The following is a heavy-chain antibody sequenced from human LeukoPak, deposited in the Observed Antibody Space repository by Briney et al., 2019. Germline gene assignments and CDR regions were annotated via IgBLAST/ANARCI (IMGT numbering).Heavy chain of an antibody. CDR3: ARGRFIAGTTAYYFDY. J-gene: IGHJ4*02. D-gene: IGHD1-26*01. CDR2: IYYSGST. V-gene: IGHV4-39*01. CDR1: GGSISSSSYY. Sequence: PSETLSLTCTVSGGSISSSSYYWGWIRQPPGKGLEWIGSIYYSGSTYYNPSVKSRATISRDTSKNQFSLKLTSVTAADTAVYYCARGRFIAGTTAYYFDYWGQGTLVTVSS.